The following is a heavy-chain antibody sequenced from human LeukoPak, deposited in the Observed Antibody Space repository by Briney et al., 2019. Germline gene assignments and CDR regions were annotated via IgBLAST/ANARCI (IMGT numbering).Heavy chain of an antibody. CDR3: ARVGDCDVFDI. CDR2: ISGRSNYI. D-gene: IGHD2-21*02. V-gene: IGHV3-21*01. J-gene: IGHJ3*02. Sequence: GGSLRLSCAASGFTFSSYSMNWVRQAPGKGLEWVSFISGRSNYIYYADSVRGRFTISRDNAKNSLYLQMNSLRAEDTAVYYCARVGDCDVFDIWGQGTTVTVSS. CDR1: GFTFSSYS.